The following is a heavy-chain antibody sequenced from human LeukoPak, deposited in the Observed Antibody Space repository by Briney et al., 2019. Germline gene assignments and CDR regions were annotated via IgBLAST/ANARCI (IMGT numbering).Heavy chain of an antibody. J-gene: IGHJ4*02. CDR3: ARDGDIADAIYFDY. CDR2: ISSRGTIT. Sequence: GWSLRPSCAASSFAFSSYSMHWVRQAPGKGLEWVAVISSRGTITYYADSVKGRVTISRDNSKNTLYLQMNSLRAEDTAVYYCARDGDIADAIYFDYWGQGTLVSVSS. V-gene: IGHV3-30*04. D-gene: IGHD6-13*01. CDR1: SFAFSSYS.